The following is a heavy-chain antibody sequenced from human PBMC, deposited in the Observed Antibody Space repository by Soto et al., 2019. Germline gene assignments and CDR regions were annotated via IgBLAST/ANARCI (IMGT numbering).Heavy chain of an antibody. CDR3: ARWWSGSRQGFDP. CDR2: IYYSGGT. J-gene: IGHJ5*02. D-gene: IGHD3-3*01. Sequence: QVQLQESGPGLVKPSQTLSLTCTVSGGSSSSGDYYWSWIRQHPGKGLEWIGYIYYSGGTYYNPSLKSRGTISVDTSKNQFSLKLSSVTAADTAVYYCARWWSGSRQGFDPWGQGTLVTVSS. CDR1: GGSSSSGDYY. V-gene: IGHV4-31*03.